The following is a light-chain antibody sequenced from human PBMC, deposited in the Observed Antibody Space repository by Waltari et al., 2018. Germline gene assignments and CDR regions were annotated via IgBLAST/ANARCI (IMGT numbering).Light chain of an antibody. CDR1: SRYGGAYHF. CDR3: SSYTSSSTRVV. V-gene: IGLV2-14*01. J-gene: IGLJ2*01. CDR2: DVS. Sequence: QSALTQPASASGPPGQSTPLSSTATSRYGGAYHFVSWYQQHPGKAPKLIIFDVSNRPSGVSNRFSGSKSGNTASRTISGLQAEDEADYYCSSYTSSSTRVVFGGGTKLTVL.